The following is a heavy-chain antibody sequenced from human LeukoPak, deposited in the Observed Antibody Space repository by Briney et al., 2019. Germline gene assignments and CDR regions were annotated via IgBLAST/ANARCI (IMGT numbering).Heavy chain of an antibody. D-gene: IGHD3-3*01. V-gene: IGHV3-11*04. CDR1: GFTFSDYY. CDR2: ISSSGSTI. Sequence: GGSLGLSCAASGFTFSDYYMSWIRQAPGKGLEWVSYISSSGSTIYYADSVKGRFTISRDNAKNSLYLQMNSLRAEDTAVYYCARAQTREYYDFWSGYYPDYWGQGTLVTVSS. J-gene: IGHJ4*02. CDR3: ARAQTREYYDFWSGYYPDY.